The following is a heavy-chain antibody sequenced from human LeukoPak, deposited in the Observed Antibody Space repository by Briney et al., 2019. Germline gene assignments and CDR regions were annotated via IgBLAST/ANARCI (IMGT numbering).Heavy chain of an antibody. D-gene: IGHD2/OR15-2a*01. J-gene: IGHJ4*02. CDR1: GLSFTNFT. Sequence: GGSLRLTCTVSGLSFTNFTMNWIRQPPARGTEWISAIRSDTASTFYADSVRGRFTISRDNAKNSLYLLMNSLRVEDTAVYYCGRRIGRDSWGQGTQVTVSS. V-gene: IGHV3-48*01. CDR3: GRRIGRDS. CDR2: IRSDTAST.